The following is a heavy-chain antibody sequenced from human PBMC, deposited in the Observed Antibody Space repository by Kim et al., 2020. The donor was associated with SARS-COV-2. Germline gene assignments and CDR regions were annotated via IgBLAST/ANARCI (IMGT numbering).Heavy chain of an antibody. Sequence: GGSLRLSCAASGFTFNKYAMSWVRQAPGTGLEWVSFIGSSGGTTYSADSVRGRFTISRDNFKNTLYLQMNSLRAEDAAIYYCAKGDRGSYDSWGQGTLVTVSS. CDR1: GFTFNKYA. V-gene: IGHV3-23*01. CDR2: IGSSGGTT. CDR3: AKGDRGSYDS. J-gene: IGHJ5*01. D-gene: IGHD3-16*01.